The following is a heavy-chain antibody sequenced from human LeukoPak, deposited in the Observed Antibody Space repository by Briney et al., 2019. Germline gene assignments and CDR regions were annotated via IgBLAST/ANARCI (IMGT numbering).Heavy chain of an antibody. V-gene: IGHV4-34*01. CDR3: ARELKGRGYSYGGHYYYYMDV. Sequence: PGGSLRLSCAASGFTFSSYGMSWIRQPPGEGLEWIGEINHSGVTNYNPSLKSRVTISLDTSKNQFSLNLSSVTAADTAVYYCARELKGRGYSYGGHYYYYMDVWGKGTTVTVSS. J-gene: IGHJ6*03. CDR1: GFTFSSYG. D-gene: IGHD5-18*01. CDR2: INHSGVT.